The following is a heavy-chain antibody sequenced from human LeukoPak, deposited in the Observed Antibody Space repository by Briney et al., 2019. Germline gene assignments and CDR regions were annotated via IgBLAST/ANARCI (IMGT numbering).Heavy chain of an antibody. CDR1: GGTFRSYA. J-gene: IGHJ5*02. D-gene: IGHD3-9*01. V-gene: IGHV1-69*05. Sequence: SVQVSCNASGGTFRSYAISWVRQAPGQGLEWMGGIIPIFGTANYAQKFQGRVTITTDESTSTAYMELSSLRSEDTAVYYCARLLNYGILTGYHLVDFWFDPWGQGTLVTVSS. CDR2: IIPIFGTA. CDR3: ARLLNYGILTGYHLVDFWFDP.